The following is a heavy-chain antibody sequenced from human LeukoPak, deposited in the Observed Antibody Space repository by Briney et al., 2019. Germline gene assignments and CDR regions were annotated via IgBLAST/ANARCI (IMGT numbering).Heavy chain of an antibody. V-gene: IGHV3-33*01. CDR2: IWNAGTNT. CDR1: GFSFSTYG. Sequence: GGSLRLSCAASGFSFSTYGMHWVRQAPGKGLEWVALIWNAGTNTYYADSVEGRLTISRDNSKNTLYLQMNSLRAEDTAVYYCAGDTPPGGDYYFDYWGQGTLVIVSS. CDR3: AGDTPPGGDYYFDY. J-gene: IGHJ4*02. D-gene: IGHD3-16*01.